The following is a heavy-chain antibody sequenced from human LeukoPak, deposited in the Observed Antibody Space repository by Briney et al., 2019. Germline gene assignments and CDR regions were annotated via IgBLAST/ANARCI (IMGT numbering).Heavy chain of an antibody. CDR1: GGSISSYY. CDR3: ARGRYYDILTGYPHPY. Sequence: SETLSLTCTVSGGSISSYYWSWIRQPAGKGLEWIGRIYTSGSTNYNPSLKSRVTMSVDTSKNQFSLKLSSVTAADTAVYYCARGRYYDILTGYPHPYWGQGTLVTVSS. CDR2: IYTSGST. V-gene: IGHV4-4*07. J-gene: IGHJ4*02. D-gene: IGHD3-9*01.